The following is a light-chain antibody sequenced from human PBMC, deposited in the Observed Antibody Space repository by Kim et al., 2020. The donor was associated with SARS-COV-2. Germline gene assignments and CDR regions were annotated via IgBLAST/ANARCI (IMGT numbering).Light chain of an antibody. CDR3: QQRSNWPIT. J-gene: IGKJ5*01. CDR2: DAS. V-gene: IGKV3-11*01. CDR1: QSVSTY. Sequence: LSPGERATLYCRASQSVSTYLAWHQQKPGQAPRLLIFDASNRATGIPARFSGSGSGTDFTHTISSLEPEDFAVYYCQQRSNWPITFGQGTRLEIK.